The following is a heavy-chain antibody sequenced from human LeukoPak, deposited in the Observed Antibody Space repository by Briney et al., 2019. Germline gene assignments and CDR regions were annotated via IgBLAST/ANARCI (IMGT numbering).Heavy chain of an antibody. Sequence: SVKVSCKASGYTFTSYGINWVRQAPGQGLEWMGGIIPIFGTANYAQKFQGRVTITADKSTSTAYMELSSLRSEDTAVYYCARAPTGIQLWLEYFQHWGQGTLVTVSS. J-gene: IGHJ1*01. CDR3: ARAPTGIQLWLEYFQH. CDR1: GYTFTSYG. V-gene: IGHV1-69*06. D-gene: IGHD5-18*01. CDR2: IIPIFGTA.